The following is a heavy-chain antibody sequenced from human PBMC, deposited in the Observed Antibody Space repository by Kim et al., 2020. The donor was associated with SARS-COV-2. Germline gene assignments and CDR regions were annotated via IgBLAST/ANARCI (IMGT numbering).Heavy chain of an antibody. V-gene: IGHV4-34*01. Sequence: SETLSLTCAVYGGSFSGYYWSWIRQPPGKGLEWIGEINHSGSTNYNPSLKSRVTISVDTSKNQFSLKLSSVTAADTAVYYCARGRQPRNYDFWSGYNSYYYYYMDVWGKGTTVTVSS. CDR1: GGSFSGYY. CDR2: INHSGST. CDR3: ARGRQPRNYDFWSGYNSYYYYYMDV. D-gene: IGHD3-3*01. J-gene: IGHJ6*03.